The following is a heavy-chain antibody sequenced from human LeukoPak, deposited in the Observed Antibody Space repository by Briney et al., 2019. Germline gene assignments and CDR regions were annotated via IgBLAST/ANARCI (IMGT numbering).Heavy chain of an antibody. V-gene: IGHV5-51*01. CDR2: IYPGDANIDI. CDR3: ARQRSRDGYNYDGFDI. CDR1: GYDFPRHW. D-gene: IGHD5-24*01. J-gene: IGHJ3*02. Sequence: GESLKISCKGSGYDFPRHWIGCVRQMAGRGLEWMGTIYPGDANIDIGYSPSFQGQVTISADKSISTAYLQWSSLRASDTAMYYCARQRSRDGYNYDGFDIWGQGTMVTVSS.